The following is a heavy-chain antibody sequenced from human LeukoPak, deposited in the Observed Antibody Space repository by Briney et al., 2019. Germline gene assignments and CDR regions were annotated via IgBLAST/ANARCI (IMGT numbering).Heavy chain of an antibody. J-gene: IGHJ6*03. CDR1: GGSFSGYY. CDR2: INHSGST. Sequence: SETLSLSCAVYGGSFSGYYWSWIRQPPGKGLEWIGEINHSGSTNYNPSLKSRVTISVDTSKNQFSLKLSSVTAADTAVYYCARRYYYYYYMDVWGKGTTVTISS. V-gene: IGHV4-34*01. CDR3: ARRYYYYYYMDV.